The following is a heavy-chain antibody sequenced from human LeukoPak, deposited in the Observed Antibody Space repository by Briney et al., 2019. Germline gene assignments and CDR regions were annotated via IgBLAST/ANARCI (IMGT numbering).Heavy chain of an antibody. V-gene: IGHV4-39*07. Sequence: SETLSLTCTVSGGSISSSSYYWGWIRQPPGKGLEWIGSIYYSGSTHYNPSLKSRVTISVDTSKNQFSLKLSSVTAADTAVYYCARAQGLVDAFDIWGQGTMVTVSS. J-gene: IGHJ3*02. CDR2: IYYSGST. CDR3: ARAQGLVDAFDI. CDR1: GGSISSSSYY.